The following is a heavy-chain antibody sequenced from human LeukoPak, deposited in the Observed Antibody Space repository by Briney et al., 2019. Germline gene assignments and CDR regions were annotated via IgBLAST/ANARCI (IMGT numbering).Heavy chain of an antibody. D-gene: IGHD3-10*01. CDR3: ARDRVRLDY. J-gene: IGHJ4*02. V-gene: IGHV3-74*01. Sequence: PGGSLRLSCAGSGFTFISYWMHWVRQAPGKGLVWVARINSDGTTTTYADSVEGRFTFSRDNAMHTLHLQMNSLRAEDTAVYYCARDRVRLDYWGRGTLVTVSS. CDR2: INSDGTTT. CDR1: GFTFISYW.